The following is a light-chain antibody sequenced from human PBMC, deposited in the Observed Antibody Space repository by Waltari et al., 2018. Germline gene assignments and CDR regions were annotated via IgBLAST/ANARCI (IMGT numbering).Light chain of an antibody. CDR3: AAWDDSLNGLYV. V-gene: IGLV1-44*01. CDR1: SSNIGRNA. J-gene: IGLJ1*01. Sequence: QSILTQPPSVSGTPGQRVPISRSGSSSNIGRNALTWSHQLPGSAPKLLIYTDSQRPSGVPDRFSGSKSGTSASLAISGLRSEDEAEYYCAAWDDSLNGLYVFGTGTKVTVL. CDR2: TDS.